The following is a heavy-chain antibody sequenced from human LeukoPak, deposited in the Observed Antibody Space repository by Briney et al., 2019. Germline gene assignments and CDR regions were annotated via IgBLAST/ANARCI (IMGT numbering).Heavy chain of an antibody. Sequence: ASVKVSCKASGYTFTSYYMHWVRQAPGQGLEWMGIINPSGGSTSYAQKFQGRGTMTRDTSTSTVYMELSSLRSEDTAVYYCARDGGEDTAMVPWGQGTLVTVSS. J-gene: IGHJ5*02. CDR1: GYTFTSYY. CDR3: ARDGGEDTAMVP. CDR2: INPSGGST. V-gene: IGHV1-46*01. D-gene: IGHD5-18*01.